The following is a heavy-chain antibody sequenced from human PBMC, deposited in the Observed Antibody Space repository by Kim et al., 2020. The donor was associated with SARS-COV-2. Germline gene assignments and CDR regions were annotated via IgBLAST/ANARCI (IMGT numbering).Heavy chain of an antibody. V-gene: IGHV3-64*01. D-gene: IGHD6-6*01. J-gene: IGHJ6*02. CDR1: GFTFSSYA. Sequence: GGSLRLSCAASGFTFSSYAMHWVRQAPGKGLEYVSAISSNGGSTYYANSVKGRFTIYRDNSKNTLYLQMGSLRAEDMAVYYCARTYSSSSPPRESYYYYYYGMDVWGQGTTVTVSS. CDR3: ARTYSSSSPPRESYYYYYYGMDV. CDR2: ISSNGGST.